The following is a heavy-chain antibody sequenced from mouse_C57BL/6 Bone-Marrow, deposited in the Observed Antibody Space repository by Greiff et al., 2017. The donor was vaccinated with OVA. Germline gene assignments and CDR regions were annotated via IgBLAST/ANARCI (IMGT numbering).Heavy chain of an antibody. Sequence: EVMLVESGGGLVQPGESLKLSCESNEYAFPSHDMSWVRKTPEKRLELVAAITSDGGSTYYPDTMERRFLFSRDNTKKTLYLQMSSLRSEDTAWYYCARQRYGSSYWYVGVWGTGTTVTVTS. CDR3: ARQRYGSSYWYVGV. V-gene: IGHV5-2*03. CDR1: EYAFPSHD. CDR2: ITSDGGST. D-gene: IGHD1-1*01. J-gene: IGHJ1*03.